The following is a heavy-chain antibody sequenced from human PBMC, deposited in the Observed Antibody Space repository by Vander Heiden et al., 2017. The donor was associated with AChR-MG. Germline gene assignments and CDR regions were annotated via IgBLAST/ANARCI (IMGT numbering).Heavy chain of an antibody. CDR3: AKDMAYCGGDCYSWGTLDY. J-gene: IGHJ4*02. CDR2: ISGSGGST. CDR1: GFTFSSYA. D-gene: IGHD2-21*02. V-gene: IGHV3-23*01. Sequence: EVQLLESGGGLVQPGGSLRLSCAASGFTFSSYAMSWVRQAPGKGLGWVSAISGSGGSTYYADSVKGRFTISRDNSKNTLYLQMNSLRAEDTAVYYCAKDMAYCGGDCYSWGTLDYWGQGTLVTVSS.